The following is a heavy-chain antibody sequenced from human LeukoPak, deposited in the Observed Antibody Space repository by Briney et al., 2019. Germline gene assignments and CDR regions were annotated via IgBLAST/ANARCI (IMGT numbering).Heavy chain of an antibody. Sequence: ASVKVSCKASGYTFTGYYMHWVRQAPGQGLEWMGWINPNSGGTNYAQKFQGRVTMTRDTSISTAYMELSRLRSDDTAVYYCARDPGYCYGMDVWGQGTTVTVSS. CDR3: ARDPGYCYGMDV. J-gene: IGHJ6*02. CDR1: GYTFTGYY. CDR2: INPNSGGT. V-gene: IGHV1-2*02.